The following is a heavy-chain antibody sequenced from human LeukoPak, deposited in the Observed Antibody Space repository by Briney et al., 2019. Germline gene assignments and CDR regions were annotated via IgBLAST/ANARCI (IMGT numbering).Heavy chain of an antibody. D-gene: IGHD2-15*01. CDR1: GGTFSSYA. CDR3: ARGPYCSGGSCYPFDY. Sequence: ASVKVSCKASGGTFSSYAISWVRQAPGQGLEWMGGIIPIFGTANYAQKFQGRVTITADESTSTAYMELSSLRSEDTAVYYCARGPYCSGGSCYPFDYWGQGTLVTVSS. V-gene: IGHV1-69*01. J-gene: IGHJ4*02. CDR2: IIPIFGTA.